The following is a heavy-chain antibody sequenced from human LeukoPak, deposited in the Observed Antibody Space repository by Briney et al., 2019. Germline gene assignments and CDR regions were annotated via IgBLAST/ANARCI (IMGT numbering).Heavy chain of an antibody. D-gene: IGHD2-8*01. CDR3: TKGRSCTNSLCHSWFPEI. J-gene: IGHJ3*02. V-gene: IGHV3-23*01. CDR1: GFTFSSYA. Sequence: PGGSLRLSCAASGFTFSSYAMSWVRQAPGKGLEWVSAISGSGDSTYYADSVKGRFTISRDNSKNTLYLQMNSLRAEDTAVYYCTKGRSCTNSLCHSWFPEIWAQGTMVTVSS. CDR2: ISGSGDST.